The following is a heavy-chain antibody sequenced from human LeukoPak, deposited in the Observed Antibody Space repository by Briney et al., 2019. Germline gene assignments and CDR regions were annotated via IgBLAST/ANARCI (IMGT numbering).Heavy chain of an antibody. Sequence: GESLKISCKGSGYSFTSYWIGWVRQMPGKGLEWMGIIYPGDSDTRYSPSFQGQVTISADKSISTAYLQWSSLKASDTAMYYCARRSSSPHLPYYYYGMDVWGQGTTVTVSS. CDR3: ARRSSSPHLPYYYYGMDV. V-gene: IGHV5-51*01. CDR1: GYSFTSYW. CDR2: IYPGDSDT. J-gene: IGHJ6*02. D-gene: IGHD6-13*01.